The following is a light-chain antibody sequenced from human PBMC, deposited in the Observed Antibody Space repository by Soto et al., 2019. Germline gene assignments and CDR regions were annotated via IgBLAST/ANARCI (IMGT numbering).Light chain of an antibody. Sequence: EIVLTQSPCTLSLSPGESATLSCKASESIYINSFAWYYQKPGQPPRLLIYAASTRATGIPDRCSGSGSGTDFVLSIDSLEVEDSGIYYCQQYGASPFTFGPGTRVDIK. CDR3: QQYGASPFT. CDR2: AAS. J-gene: IGKJ3*01. V-gene: IGKV3-20*01. CDR1: ESIYINS.